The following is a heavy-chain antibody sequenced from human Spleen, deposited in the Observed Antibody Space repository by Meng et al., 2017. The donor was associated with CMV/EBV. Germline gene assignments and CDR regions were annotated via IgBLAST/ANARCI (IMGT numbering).Heavy chain of an antibody. D-gene: IGHD2-2*01. CDR3: ARDELIAVVPAAVDY. CDR2: ISSNGNYI. CDR1: GFSFSSYG. Sequence: GESLKISCAASGFSFSSYGMNWVRQAPGKGLEWVSSISSNGNYIYYADSVKGRFTISRDNAKNSLYLQMNSLRVEDTAVYYCARDELIAVVPAAVDYWGQGTMVTVSS. J-gene: IGHJ4*02. V-gene: IGHV3-21*01.